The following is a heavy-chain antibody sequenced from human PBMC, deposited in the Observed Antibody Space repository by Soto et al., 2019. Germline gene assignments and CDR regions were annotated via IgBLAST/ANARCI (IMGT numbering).Heavy chain of an antibody. V-gene: IGHV3-23*01. CDR3: VNGNSGYDSLYDY. CDR2: ISGSGGST. Sequence: EVQLLESGGGLVQPGGSLRLSCAASGFTFSSYAMSWVRQAPGKGLEWVSAISGSGGSTYYADSVKGRFIISRDNSKNTLYLQMNSLRAEDTAVYYCVNGNSGYDSLYDYWGQGTLVTVSS. J-gene: IGHJ4*02. CDR1: GFTFSSYA. D-gene: IGHD5-12*01.